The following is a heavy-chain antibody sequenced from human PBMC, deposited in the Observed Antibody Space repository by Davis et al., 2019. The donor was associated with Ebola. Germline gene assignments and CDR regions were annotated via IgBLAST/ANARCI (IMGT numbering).Heavy chain of an antibody. CDR2: INPKTGDT. D-gene: IGHD4-23*01. Sequence: ASVTLSCKASGYTFTDYYIHWVRQAPGQGLEFMGWINPKTGDTNSAQKFQGRVTMTRDRSISTAYMELSSLTHDDTAVYYCARDHPGPQTLDIWGQGTVITVSS. CDR1: GYTFTDYY. V-gene: IGHV1-2*02. CDR3: ARDHPGPQTLDI. J-gene: IGHJ3*02.